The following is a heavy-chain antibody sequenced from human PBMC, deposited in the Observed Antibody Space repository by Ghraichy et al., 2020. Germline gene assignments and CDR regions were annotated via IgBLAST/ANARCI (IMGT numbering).Heavy chain of an antibody. J-gene: IGHJ6*02. CDR3: ARDYSRGGLDV. CDR2: IKPDTGDT. V-gene: IGHV1-2*02. CDR1: GFPFSVFW. D-gene: IGHD3-22*01. Sequence: ASVKVSCTASGFPFSVFWLHWVRQAPGQGLEWVGWIKPDTGDTQSAQKFQGRVTLTSDMSISTIYMELSSLIFDDTAMYYCARDYSRGGLDVWGQGTTFTVSS.